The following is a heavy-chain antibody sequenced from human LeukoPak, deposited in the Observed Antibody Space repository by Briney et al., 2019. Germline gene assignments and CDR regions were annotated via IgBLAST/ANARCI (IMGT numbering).Heavy chain of an antibody. J-gene: IGHJ4*02. CDR1: GGSISFYY. D-gene: IGHD1-26*01. CDR2: IFYSGST. V-gene: IGHV4-59*08. CDR3: ATQARIVGATGYFDY. Sequence: PSETLSLTCSVSGGSISFYYWSWLRQPPGKGLEWIGYIFYSGSTNYNPSLKSRVTISLDTSKNQFSLKLSSVNAADTAVYYCATQARIVGATGYFDYWGQGTLVTVSS.